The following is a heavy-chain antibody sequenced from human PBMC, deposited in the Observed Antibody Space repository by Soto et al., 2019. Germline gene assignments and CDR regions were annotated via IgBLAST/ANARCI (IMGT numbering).Heavy chain of an antibody. CDR3: AHSEDSDSPHY. J-gene: IGHJ4*02. CDR2: IYWNDDK. CDR1: VFSLDTRGVG. Sequence: SGPTLVNPTQTLTLNCSFSVFSLDTRGVGVGWIRQPPGKALEWLALIYWNDDKRYNPSLKSRLTITKDNSKNQVVLTMTNMDPVDTAAYYCAHSEDSDSPHYWGQGTLVTVSS. V-gene: IGHV2-5*01. D-gene: IGHD2-21*02.